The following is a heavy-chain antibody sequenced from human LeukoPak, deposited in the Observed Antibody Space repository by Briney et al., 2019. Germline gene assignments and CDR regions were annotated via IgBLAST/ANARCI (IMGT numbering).Heavy chain of an antibody. CDR1: GFTFSNYA. Sequence: GGSLRLSCAASGFTFSNYAMTWVRQAPGKGLEWVSVISGSGDYTHEADSVKGRFIISRDKSKKTLYLRMNSLRVEDTAVYYCANFERSGRYVGQYQYYGMDVWGRGTTVIVSS. CDR3: ANFERSGRYVGQYQYYGMDV. CDR2: ISGSGDYT. D-gene: IGHD6-19*01. J-gene: IGHJ6*02. V-gene: IGHV3-23*01.